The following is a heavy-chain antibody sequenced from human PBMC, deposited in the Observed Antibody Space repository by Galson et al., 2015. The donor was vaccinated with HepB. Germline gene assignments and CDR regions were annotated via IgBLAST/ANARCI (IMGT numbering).Heavy chain of an antibody. CDR2: INTNTGNP. J-gene: IGHJ1*01. V-gene: IGHV7-4-1*02. Sequence: SVKVSCKASGYTFTSYAMNWVRQAPGQGLEWMGWINTNTGNPTYAQGFTGRFVFSLDTSVSTAYLQISSLKAEDTAVYYCARSPQPRYCSGGSCYSFPEYFQHWGQGTLVTVSS. CDR1: GYTFTSYA. CDR3: ARSPQPRYCSGGSCYSFPEYFQH. D-gene: IGHD2-15*01.